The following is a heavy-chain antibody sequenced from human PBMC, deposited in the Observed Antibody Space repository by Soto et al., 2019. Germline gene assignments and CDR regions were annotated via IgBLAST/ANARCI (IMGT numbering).Heavy chain of an antibody. CDR1: GGSISSYY. D-gene: IGHD6-6*01. J-gene: IGHJ5*02. V-gene: IGHV4-59*08. CDR2: IYYSGST. CDR3: ARQYSSPSWWFDP. Sequence: SETLSLTCTVSGGSISSYYWSWIRQPPGKGLEWIGYIYYSGSTNYNPSLKSRVTISVDTSKNQFSLKLSSVTAADTAVYYCARQYSSPSWWFDPRGQGTLVTAPQ.